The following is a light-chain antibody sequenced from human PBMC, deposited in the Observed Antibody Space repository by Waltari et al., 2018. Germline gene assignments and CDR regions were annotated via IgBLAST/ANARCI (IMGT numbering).Light chain of an antibody. J-gene: IGKJ2*01. Sequence: DIVMTQSPDSLAVSLGERATINCKSSQSVLYSSNNENYLAWYQQKPGQPPKLLIYWASARTSGVPDRFRGSGSGTDFTLTISSLQAEDVAVYYCQQYYSIPPAFGQGTKLEIQ. V-gene: IGKV4-1*01. CDR2: WAS. CDR3: QQYYSIPPA. CDR1: QSVLYSSNNENY.